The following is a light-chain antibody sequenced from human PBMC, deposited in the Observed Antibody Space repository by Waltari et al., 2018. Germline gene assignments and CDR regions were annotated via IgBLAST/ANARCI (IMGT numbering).Light chain of an antibody. CDR2: DAS. V-gene: IGKV3D-15*01. CDR3: QQYINWPSFT. J-gene: IGKJ3*01. CDR1: QSVSSN. Sequence: EIVMTQSPATLSVSPGERVTLSCWASQSVSSNLAWYQQKPGQGPSLLISDASPRAPGIPARFSGIGSGTEFTLTISSLTSEDFATYYCQQYINWPSFTFGPGTKVDIK.